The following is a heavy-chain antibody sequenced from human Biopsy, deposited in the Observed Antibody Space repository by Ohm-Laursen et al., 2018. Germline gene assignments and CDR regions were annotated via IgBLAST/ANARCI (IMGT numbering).Heavy chain of an antibody. V-gene: IGHV1-8*01. CDR2: MSPNTGNT. J-gene: IGHJ4*02. D-gene: IGHD1-26*01. CDR1: GYTFTSHG. Sequence: SVKVSCKASGYTFTSHGINWVRQATGQGLEWMGWMSPNTGNTVYAQRFQDRVTMTSDTSTGTAYMELTSLTSDDTAVYFCARWETTLGRSLDSWGQETLVAVSS. CDR3: ARWETTLGRSLDS.